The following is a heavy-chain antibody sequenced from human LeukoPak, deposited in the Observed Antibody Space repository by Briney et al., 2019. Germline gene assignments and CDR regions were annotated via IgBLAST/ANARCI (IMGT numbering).Heavy chain of an antibody. J-gene: IGHJ4*02. CDR2: INPNSGGT. Sequence: GASVKVSCKASGYTFTGYYMHWVRQAPGQGLEWMGWINPNSGGTDYAQNFQGRVTMTSDTSISTAYMELNRLRSDDTAVYYCASPWPYSGYAYYFDYWGQGTLVTVSS. D-gene: IGHD5-12*01. CDR3: ASPWPYSGYAYYFDY. V-gene: IGHV1-2*02. CDR1: GYTFTGYY.